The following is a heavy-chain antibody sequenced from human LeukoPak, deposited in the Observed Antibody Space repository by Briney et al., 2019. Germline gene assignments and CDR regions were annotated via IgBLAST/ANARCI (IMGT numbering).Heavy chain of an antibody. CDR2: IYYSGST. Sequence: SQTLSLTCTVSGGSISSGGYYWSWIRQPPGKGLEWIGYIYYSGSTHYNPSLKSRVIISVDTSKNQFSLKLTSVTAADTAVYYCARGRRGYAVDYWGQGTLVTVSS. CDR3: ARGRRGYAVDY. D-gene: IGHD5-12*01. J-gene: IGHJ4*02. V-gene: IGHV4-30-4*01. CDR1: GGSISSGGYY.